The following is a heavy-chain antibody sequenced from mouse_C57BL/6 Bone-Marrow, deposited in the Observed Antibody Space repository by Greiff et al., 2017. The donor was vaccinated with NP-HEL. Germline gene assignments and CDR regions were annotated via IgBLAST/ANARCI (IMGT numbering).Heavy chain of an antibody. CDR3: TRDGLWYPFDY. CDR1: GFTFSSYA. CDR2: ISSGGDYI. D-gene: IGHD2-1*01. V-gene: IGHV5-9-1*02. Sequence: EVKLVESGEGLVKPGGSLKLSCAASGFTFSSYAMSWVRQTPEKRLEWVAYISSGGDYIYYADTVKGRFTISRDNARNTLYLQMSSLKSEDTAMYYCTRDGLWYPFDYWGQGTTLTVSS. J-gene: IGHJ2*01.